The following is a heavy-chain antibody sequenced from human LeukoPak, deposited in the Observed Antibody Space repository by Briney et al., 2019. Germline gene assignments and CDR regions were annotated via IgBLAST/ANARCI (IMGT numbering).Heavy chain of an antibody. CDR1: SGSFSGYY. CDR2: ISHTGLT. J-gene: IGHJ5*02. CDR3: ARVPDITARPCDT. V-gene: IGHV4-34*01. Sequence: ASETLSLTCAVYSGSFSGYYWTLIRQTPGKGLEWIGEISHTGLTGSNPSLKSRVTIFVGSSKKQFSLRMTSVTAADTGVYYCARVPDITARPCDTWGPGTLVTVSS. D-gene: IGHD1-1*01.